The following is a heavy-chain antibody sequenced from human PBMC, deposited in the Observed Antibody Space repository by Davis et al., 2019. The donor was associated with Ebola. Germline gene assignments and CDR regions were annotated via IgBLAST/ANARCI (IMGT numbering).Heavy chain of an antibody. CDR1: GFTFTTYS. J-gene: IGHJ4*02. CDR2: ISSDSDYN. V-gene: IGHV3-21*01. D-gene: IGHD2-2*01. Sequence: GESLKISCVASGFTFTTYSMSWVRHAPGKALEWVSSISSDSDYNYYADSAKGRFTISRDNSKNTLDLQMNSLRAEDTAVYYCARSTMPVNGGQGTLVTVSS. CDR3: ARSTMPVN.